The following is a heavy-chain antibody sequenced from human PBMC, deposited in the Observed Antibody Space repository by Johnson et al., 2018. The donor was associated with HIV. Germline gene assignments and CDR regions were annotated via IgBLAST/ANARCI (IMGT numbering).Heavy chain of an antibody. V-gene: IGHV3-23*04. J-gene: IGHJ3*02. CDR3: AKDLSGYSYGYGAFDI. CDR1: GFTFSDYY. D-gene: IGHD5-18*01. Sequence: VQLVESGGGLVKPGGSLRLSCAASGFTFSDYYMSWIRQAPGKGLEWVSAISGSGGSTYYADSVKGRFTISRDNSKNTLYLQMNSLRAEDTAVYYCAKDLSGYSYGYGAFDIWGQGTMVTVSS. CDR2: ISGSGGST.